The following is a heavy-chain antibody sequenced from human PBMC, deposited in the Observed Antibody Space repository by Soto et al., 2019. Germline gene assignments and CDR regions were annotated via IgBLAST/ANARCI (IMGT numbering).Heavy chain of an antibody. CDR2: IYYSGPS. V-gene: IGHV4-61*01. CDR3: ARGYSHYAH. D-gene: IGHD4-4*01. Sequence: SETLSLTCTVSGGSVSRDSNFWSWIRQPPGKGLEWIGYIYYSGPSRYNPSLESRVTISIDSPKNQVSLTPTSVTAADTAVYYCARGYSHYAHWGRGTLVTVSS. CDR1: GGSVSRDSNF. J-gene: IGHJ4*02.